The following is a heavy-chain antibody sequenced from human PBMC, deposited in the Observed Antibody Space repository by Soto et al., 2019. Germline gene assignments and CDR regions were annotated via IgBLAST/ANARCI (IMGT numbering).Heavy chain of an antibody. V-gene: IGHV1-2*04. Sequence: QVQLVQSGAEVKKLGASVKVSCKASGYTFTAYYIHWVRQAPGQGLEWVGWINPNSGDTNYAQRCQGWGTMTGDTSVSTAYMDLTRLRSDDTAVYYCARGGYTYGYGLDYWGQGTLVTVSS. CDR3: ARGGYTYGYGLDY. CDR1: GYTFTAYY. J-gene: IGHJ4*02. D-gene: IGHD5-18*01. CDR2: INPNSGDT.